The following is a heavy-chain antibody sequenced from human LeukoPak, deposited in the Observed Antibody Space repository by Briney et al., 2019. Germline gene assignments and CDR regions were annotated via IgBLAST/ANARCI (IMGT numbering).Heavy chain of an antibody. CDR3: ARLIAVAGWFDP. V-gene: IGHV4-59*08. CDR2: IYYSGST. Sequence: SETLSLTCTVSGGSISSYYWSWIRQPPGKGLEWIGYIYYSGSTNYNPSLKSRVTISVDTSKNQFSLKLSSVTAADTAVYYCARLIAVAGWFDPWDQGTLVTVSS. J-gene: IGHJ5*02. D-gene: IGHD6-19*01. CDR1: GGSISSYY.